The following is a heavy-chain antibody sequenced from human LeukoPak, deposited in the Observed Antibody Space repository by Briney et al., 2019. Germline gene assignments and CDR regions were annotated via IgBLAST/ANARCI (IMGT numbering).Heavy chain of an antibody. D-gene: IGHD2-15*01. CDR3: ARDRTAATRSWDAFDI. CDR2: ISSSSSTI. CDR1: GFTFSSYS. V-gene: IGHV3-48*01. Sequence: GGSLRLSCAASGFTFSSYSMNWVRQAPGKGLEWVSYISSSSSTIYYADSVKGRFTISRDNDKNSLYLQMNSLRAEDTAVYYCARDRTAATRSWDAFDIWGQGTMVTVSS. J-gene: IGHJ3*02.